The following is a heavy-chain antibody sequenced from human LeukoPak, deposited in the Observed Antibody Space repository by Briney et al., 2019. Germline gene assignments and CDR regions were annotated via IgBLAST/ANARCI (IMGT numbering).Heavy chain of an antibody. D-gene: IGHD4-23*01. V-gene: IGHV4-59*01. Sequence: SETLSLTCTVSGGSISGYYYNWIRQPPGKGLEWIGYIYYSGSTNYNPPLKSRVTISLDTSKNQFSLKLSSVTTADTAVYYCARSVVTLYWYFDLWGRGALVTVSS. CDR1: GGSISGYY. CDR2: IYYSGST. CDR3: ARSVVTLYWYFDL. J-gene: IGHJ2*01.